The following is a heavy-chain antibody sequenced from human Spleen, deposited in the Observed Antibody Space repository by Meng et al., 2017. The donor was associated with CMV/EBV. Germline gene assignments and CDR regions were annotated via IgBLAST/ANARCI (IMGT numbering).Heavy chain of an antibody. J-gene: IGHJ4*02. V-gene: IGHV1-69*05. D-gene: IGHD3-16*01. CDR2: FIPVFGAP. CDR3: ARGPKIPLGGVNLWPLEH. CDR1: FHTFA. Sequence: FHTFAISWVRQAPGQGLEWMGGFIPVFGAPDYAQKFQDRLTITTDESTSSAYMELSSLRFEDTAVYFCARGPKIPLGGVNLWPLEHWGQGSLVTVSS.